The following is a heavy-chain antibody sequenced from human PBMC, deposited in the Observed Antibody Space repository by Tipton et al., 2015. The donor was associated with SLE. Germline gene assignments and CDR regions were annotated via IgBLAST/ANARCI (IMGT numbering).Heavy chain of an antibody. CDR2: IHHIGGT. CDR3: AREGITIFGVFQR. Sequence: TLSLTCTVYGGSTSDTNWSWIRQPPGKGLEWIGEIHHIGGTKYSPSLKSRVTISIDTSKNQFSLKLTSVTAADTAVYFCAREGITIFGVFQRWGQGTQVSVSS. V-gene: IGHV4-34*01. D-gene: IGHD3-3*01. J-gene: IGHJ4*02. CDR1: GGSTSDTN.